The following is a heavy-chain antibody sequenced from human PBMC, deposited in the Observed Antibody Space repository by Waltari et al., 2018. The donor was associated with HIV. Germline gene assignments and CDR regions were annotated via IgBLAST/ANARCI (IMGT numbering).Heavy chain of an antibody. J-gene: IGHJ6*02. V-gene: IGHV1-69*12. D-gene: IGHD1-26*01. CDR3: VRPKVGATDYNYYYGMDV. CDR2: ITPIFGTP. Sequence: QVQLVQSRAEVKKPGSSVKVSCKASGGTFGSYAISWVRQAPGQGLEWMGGITPIFGTPDYAQKDQGRVTSTADESTSTAYMELSSLKAEDTAVYYCVRPKVGATDYNYYYGMDVWGQGTTVIVSS. CDR1: GGTFGSYA.